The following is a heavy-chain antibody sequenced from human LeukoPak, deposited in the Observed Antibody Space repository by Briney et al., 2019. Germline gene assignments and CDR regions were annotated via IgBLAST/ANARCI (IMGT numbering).Heavy chain of an antibody. V-gene: IGHV1-18*04. J-gene: IGHJ6*02. Sequence: GASVKVSCKASGYTFTGYYMHWVRQAPGQGLEWMGWISAYNGNTNYAQELQGRVTMTTDTSTSTAYMELRSLRSDDTAVYYCAREEQQLVLDYYYYGMDVWGQGTTVTVSS. CDR3: AREEQQLVLDYYYYGMDV. CDR2: ISAYNGNT. CDR1: GYTFTGYY. D-gene: IGHD6-13*01.